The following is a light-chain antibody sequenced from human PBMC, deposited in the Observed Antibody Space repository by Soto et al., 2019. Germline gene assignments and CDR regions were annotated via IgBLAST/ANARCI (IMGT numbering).Light chain of an antibody. Sequence: QSALTQPASVSGSPGQSITISCTGTSRYVGGYNYVSWYQQYPGKAPKFMIYEVSFRPSGVSNRFSGSKSGNTASLTTSGFQAEDAAEYYCSSYTTSKTVICVGGTKLAVL. CDR2: EVS. CDR3: SSYTTSKTVI. J-gene: IGLJ2*01. V-gene: IGLV2-14*01. CDR1: SRYVGGYNY.